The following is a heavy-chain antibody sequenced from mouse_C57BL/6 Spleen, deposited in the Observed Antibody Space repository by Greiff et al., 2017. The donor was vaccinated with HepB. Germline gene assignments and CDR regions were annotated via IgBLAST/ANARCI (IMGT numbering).Heavy chain of an antibody. CDR1: GFTFSSYA. V-gene: IGHV5-4*03. Sequence: EVKLMESGGGLVKPGGSLKLSCAASGFTFSSYAMSWVRQTPEKRLEWVATISDGGSYTYYPDNVKGRFTISRDNAKNNLYLQMSHLKSEDTAMYYCARGWERPYFDYWGQGTTLTVSS. D-gene: IGHD4-1*01. CDR2: ISDGGSYT. CDR3: ARGWERPYFDY. J-gene: IGHJ2*01.